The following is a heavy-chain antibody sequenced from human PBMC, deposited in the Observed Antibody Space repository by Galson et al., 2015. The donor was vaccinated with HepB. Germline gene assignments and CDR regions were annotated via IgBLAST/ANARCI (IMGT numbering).Heavy chain of an antibody. CDR1: GFLFNVEA. J-gene: IGHJ6*02. CDR2: TSYDDNTK. CDR3: AKDWGLGV. V-gene: IGHV3-30*04. D-gene: IGHD3/OR15-3a*01. Sequence: SLRLSCAASGFLFNVEAMYWVRRAPDKGLEFVAATSYDDNTKYYADSVRGRFTISRDNSKNTLYLQMNSLRLEDTSLYYCAKDWGLGVWGQGTTVTVSS.